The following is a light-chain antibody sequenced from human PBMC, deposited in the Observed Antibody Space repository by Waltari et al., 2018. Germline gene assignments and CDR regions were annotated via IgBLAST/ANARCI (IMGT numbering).Light chain of an antibody. V-gene: IGKV2-28*01. J-gene: IGKJ2*01. Sequence: EIVMTQSPLSLPVTPGEPSSLPCRTSQSLRHLNGYNYLDWYLQKPGQSPKLLFYLGSSRASGVPGRFSGSGSGTDFTLLISRVEADDVGVYYCMQARQTPFTFGQGTKLEI. CDR2: LGS. CDR3: MQARQTPFT. CDR1: QSLRHLNGYNY.